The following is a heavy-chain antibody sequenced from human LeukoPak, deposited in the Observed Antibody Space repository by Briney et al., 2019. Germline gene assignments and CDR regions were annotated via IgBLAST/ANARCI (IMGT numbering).Heavy chain of an antibody. V-gene: IGHV4-39*07. CDR2: IYYSGDT. J-gene: IGHJ6*03. CDR3: ARAPPVGTDYYYMDV. Sequence: PSETLSLTCTVSGGSISSSSYYWGWIRQPPGKGLEWIGSIYYSGDTYYNPSLKSRVTISVDTSKNQFSLKLSSVTAADTAVYYCARAPPVGTDYYYMDVWGKGTTVTVSS. D-gene: IGHD4-23*01. CDR1: GGSISSSSYY.